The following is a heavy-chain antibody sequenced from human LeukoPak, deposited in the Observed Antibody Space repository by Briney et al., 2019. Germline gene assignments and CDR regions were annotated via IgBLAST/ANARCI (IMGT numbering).Heavy chain of an antibody. CDR2: IIPIFGTA. CDR3: ALYKGSGSYYPIDY. D-gene: IGHD3-10*01. Sequence: SVKVSCKASGGTFSSYAISWVRQAPGQGLEWMGGIIPIFGTANYAQKFQGRVTITADESTSTAYMELSSLRSEDTAVYYCALYKGSGSYYPIDYWGQGTLVTVSS. V-gene: IGHV1-69*13. CDR1: GGTFSSYA. J-gene: IGHJ4*02.